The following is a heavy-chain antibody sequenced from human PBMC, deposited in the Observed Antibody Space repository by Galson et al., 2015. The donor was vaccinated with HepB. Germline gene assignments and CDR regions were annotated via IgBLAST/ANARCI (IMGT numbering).Heavy chain of an antibody. J-gene: IGHJ5*02. V-gene: IGHV3-11*06. CDR1: GFTFSDYY. CDR3: ARVGSTSLVGGHWFDP. CDR2: TSSSSSYT. Sequence: SLRLSCAASGFTFSDYYMSWIRQAPGKGLEWVSYTSSSSSYTNYADSVKGRFTISRDNAKNSLYLQMNSLRVEDTAVYYCARVGSTSLVGGHWFDPWGQGTLVTVSS. D-gene: IGHD2-2*01.